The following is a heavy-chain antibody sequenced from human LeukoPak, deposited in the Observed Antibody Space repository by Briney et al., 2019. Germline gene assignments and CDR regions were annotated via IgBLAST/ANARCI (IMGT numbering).Heavy chain of an antibody. J-gene: IGHJ4*02. CDR1: GFTVSSNY. CDR2: IYSGGST. CDR3: ARVGYSYGSGYFDY. Sequence: QTGGSLRLSCAASGFTVSSNYMSWVRQAPGKGLEWVSVIYSGGSTYYADSVKGRFTISRDNSKNTLYLQMNSLRAEDTAVYYCARVGYSYGSGYFDYWGQGTLVTVSS. V-gene: IGHV3-53*01. D-gene: IGHD5-18*01.